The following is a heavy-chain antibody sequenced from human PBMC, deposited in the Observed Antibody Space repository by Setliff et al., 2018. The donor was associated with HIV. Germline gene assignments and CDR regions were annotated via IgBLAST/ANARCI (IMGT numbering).Heavy chain of an antibody. J-gene: IGHJ2*01. Sequence: SETLSLTCTVSGDSISSGGFYCNWFRQYPEKGLEWIGWIHYSGRTNFNPSLRSRATISFDTSKNQFSLNLTSVTAADTAVYYCASSLNGDSEPWYFDLWGRGTLVTVSS. CDR1: GDSISSGGFY. V-gene: IGHV4-31*03. CDR3: ASSLNGDSEPWYFDL. D-gene: IGHD4-17*01. CDR2: IHYSGRT.